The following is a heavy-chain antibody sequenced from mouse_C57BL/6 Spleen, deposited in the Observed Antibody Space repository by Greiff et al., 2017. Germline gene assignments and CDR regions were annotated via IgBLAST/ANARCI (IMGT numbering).Heavy chain of an antibody. CDR3: ARKGIYYGYDEAY. D-gene: IGHD2-2*01. CDR2: IHPNSGST. V-gene: IGHV1-64*01. Sequence: QVQLQQSGAELVKPGASVKLSCKASGYTFTSYWMHWVKQRPGQGLEWIGMIHPNSGSTNYNEKFKSKATLTVDKSSSTAYMQLSSLTSEDSAVYYCARKGIYYGYDEAYWGQGTLVTVSA. CDR1: GYTFTSYW. J-gene: IGHJ3*01.